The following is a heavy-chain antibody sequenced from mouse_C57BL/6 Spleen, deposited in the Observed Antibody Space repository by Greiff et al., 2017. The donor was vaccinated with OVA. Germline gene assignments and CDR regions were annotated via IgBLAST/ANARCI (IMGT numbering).Heavy chain of an antibody. V-gene: IGHV1-55*01. CDR3: ARSEYGLYYFDY. Sequence: QVQLQQPGAELVKPGASVKMSCKASGYTFTSYWITWVKQRPGQGLEWIGDIYPGSGSTNYNEKFKSKATLTVDTSSSTAYMQLSSLTSEDSAVYYCARSEYGLYYFDYWGQGTTLTVSS. J-gene: IGHJ2*01. D-gene: IGHD2-2*01. CDR2: IYPGSGST. CDR1: GYTFTSYW.